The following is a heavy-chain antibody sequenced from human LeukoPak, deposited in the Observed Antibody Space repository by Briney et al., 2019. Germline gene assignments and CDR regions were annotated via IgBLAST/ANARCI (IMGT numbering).Heavy chain of an antibody. J-gene: IGHJ3*02. Sequence: SQTLSLTCAVSGGSISSGGYSWSWIRQPPGKGLEWIGYIYHSGSTYYNPSFKSRVTISVDRSKNQFSLKLSSVTAADTAVYYCARAGYCSSTSCLDAFDIWGQGTMVTVSS. D-gene: IGHD2-2*01. V-gene: IGHV4-30-2*01. CDR3: ARAGYCSSTSCLDAFDI. CDR1: GGSISSGGYS. CDR2: IYHSGST.